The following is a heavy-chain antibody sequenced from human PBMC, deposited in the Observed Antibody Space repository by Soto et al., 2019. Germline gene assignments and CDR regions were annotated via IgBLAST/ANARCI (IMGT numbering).Heavy chain of an antibody. CDR3: ATVVGAMKFGYYFDY. CDR2: IYYSGST. CDR1: GGSVSSGSYY. D-gene: IGHD1-26*01. J-gene: IGHJ4*02. V-gene: IGHV4-61*01. Sequence: SVTMSLTCTVAGGSVSSGSYYWSWIRKPPGKGLEWIGYIYYSGSTNYNPSLKSRVTISVDTSKNQFSLKLSSVTAADTAVYYCATVVGAMKFGYYFDYWGQGTLVTVSS.